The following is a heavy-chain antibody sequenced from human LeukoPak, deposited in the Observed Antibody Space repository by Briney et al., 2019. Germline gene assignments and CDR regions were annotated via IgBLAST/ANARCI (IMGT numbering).Heavy chain of an antibody. CDR2: INTDGSST. CDR1: GFTFSSYW. Sequence: GGSLRLSCAASGFTFSSYWMHWVRQAPGKGLVWVSRINTDGSSTSYADSVKGRFTISRDNAKKSLFLQMNSLRAEDTAVYYCARDSGFGESNDAFDIWGQGTMVTVSS. D-gene: IGHD3-10*01. V-gene: IGHV3-74*01. J-gene: IGHJ3*02. CDR3: ARDSGFGESNDAFDI.